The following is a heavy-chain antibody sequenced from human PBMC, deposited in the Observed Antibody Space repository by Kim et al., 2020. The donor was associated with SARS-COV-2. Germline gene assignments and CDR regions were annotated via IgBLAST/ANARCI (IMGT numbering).Heavy chain of an antibody. CDR2: IVVGSGNT. D-gene: IGHD4-4*01. J-gene: IGHJ6*02. CDR1: GFTFTSSA. V-gene: IGHV1-58*02. CDR3: AADPATVTDLYYYYGMDV. Sequence: SVKVSCKASGFTFTSSAMQWVRQARGQRLEWIGWIVVGSGNTNYAQKFQERVTITRDMSTSTAYMELSSLRSEDTAVYYCAADPATVTDLYYYYGMDVWGQGTTVTVSS.